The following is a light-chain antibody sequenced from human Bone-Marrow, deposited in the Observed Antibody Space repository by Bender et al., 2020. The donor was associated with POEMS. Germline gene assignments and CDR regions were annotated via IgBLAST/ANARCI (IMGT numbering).Light chain of an antibody. J-gene: IGLJ2*01. Sequence: FMLTQPHSVSESPGKTVIISCTRSSGSIANNYVQWYQQRPGSSPPTVIYENNHRPSGVPDRFSGTIDSSSNSASLTISGLKTEDEADYYCQSYDSSNPVVFGGGTKLTVL. V-gene: IGLV6-57*01. CDR2: ENN. CDR1: SGSIANNY. CDR3: QSYDSSNPVV.